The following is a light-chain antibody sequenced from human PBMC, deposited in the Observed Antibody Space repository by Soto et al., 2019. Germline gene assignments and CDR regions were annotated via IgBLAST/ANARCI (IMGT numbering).Light chain of an antibody. CDR1: SSDVGKYDY. CDR2: EVA. CDR3: SSYTNTSPLYV. J-gene: IGLJ1*01. Sequence: QSALTQPPSASGSPGQSVTISCTGTSSDVGKYDYVSWYQQHPGEAPKLIIYEVAKRPSGVSSRFSGSKSGNTASLTISGLQAEDEADYHCSSYTNTSPLYVFGTGTKGTV. V-gene: IGLV2-14*01.